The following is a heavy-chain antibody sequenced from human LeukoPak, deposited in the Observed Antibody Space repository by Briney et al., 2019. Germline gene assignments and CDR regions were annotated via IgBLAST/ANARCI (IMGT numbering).Heavy chain of an antibody. Sequence: PSETLSLTCTVSGGSISSYYWSWIRQPPGKGLEWIGYIYYSGSTNYNPSLKSRVTISVDTSKNQSSLKLSSVTAADTAVYYCARDGIWFGETYYYGMDVWGQGTTVTVSS. J-gene: IGHJ6*02. CDR3: ARDGIWFGETYYYGMDV. CDR1: GGSISSYY. CDR2: IYYSGST. V-gene: IGHV4-59*12. D-gene: IGHD3-10*01.